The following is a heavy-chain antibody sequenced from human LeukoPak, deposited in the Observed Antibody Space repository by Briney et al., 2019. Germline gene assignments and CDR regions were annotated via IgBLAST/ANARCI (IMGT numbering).Heavy chain of an antibody. CDR1: GYTFTSCG. Sequence: ASVKVSCKASGYTFTSCGISWVRQAPGQGLEWMGWISAYNGNTNYAQKLQGRVTMTTDTSTSTAYMELRSLRSDDTAVYYCARDIPGELLAKSNDYWGQGTLVTVSS. D-gene: IGHD1-26*01. CDR2: ISAYNGNT. CDR3: ARDIPGELLAKSNDY. J-gene: IGHJ4*02. V-gene: IGHV1-18*01.